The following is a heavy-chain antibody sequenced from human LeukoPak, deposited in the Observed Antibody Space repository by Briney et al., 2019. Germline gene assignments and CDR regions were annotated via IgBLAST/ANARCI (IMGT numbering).Heavy chain of an antibody. Sequence: SETLSLTCTVSGGSIRSYYWSWIRQPPGKGLEWIGETNHGGSTNYNPSLKSRVTISVDTSKNQFSLKLSSVTAADTAVYYCARYLDYGGNSRVFQHWGQGTLVTVSS. CDR2: TNHGGST. CDR1: GGSIRSYY. D-gene: IGHD4-23*01. J-gene: IGHJ1*01. V-gene: IGHV4-34*01. CDR3: ARYLDYGGNSRVFQH.